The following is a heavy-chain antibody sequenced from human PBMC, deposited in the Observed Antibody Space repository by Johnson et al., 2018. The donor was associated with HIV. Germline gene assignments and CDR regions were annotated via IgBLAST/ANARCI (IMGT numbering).Heavy chain of an antibody. Sequence: QVTLVESGGGVVRPGGSLRLSCAASGFTFSSSAMHWVHQAPGKGLEWVSVIYSGGSTYYADSVKGRFTISRDNYKNTLYLQMNSLRAEDTAIYYCAKAVKWGVDAFDVWGPGTMVTVSS. D-gene: IGHD1-26*01. CDR3: AKAVKWGVDAFDV. V-gene: IGHV3-NL1*01. CDR2: IYSGGST. J-gene: IGHJ3*01. CDR1: GFTFSSSA.